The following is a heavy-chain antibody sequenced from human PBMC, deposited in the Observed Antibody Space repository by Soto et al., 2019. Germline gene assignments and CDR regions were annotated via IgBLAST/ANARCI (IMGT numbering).Heavy chain of an antibody. D-gene: IGHD4-17*01. V-gene: IGHV3-23*01. Sequence: EVQLLESGGDLVQPGGSLRLSCAASGFTFYSHAMSWVRQAPGKGLEWVSGTSASGGVTYYADSVKGRFTMSRDNAKNTLWLQMNSLRVEDTAVYYCAKDLLLTTITTVGDWGQGTLVTVSS. J-gene: IGHJ4*02. CDR2: TSASGGVT. CDR3: AKDLLLTTITTVGD. CDR1: GFTFYSHA.